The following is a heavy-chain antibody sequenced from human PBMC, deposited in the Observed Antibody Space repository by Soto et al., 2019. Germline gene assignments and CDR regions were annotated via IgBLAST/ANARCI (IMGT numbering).Heavy chain of an antibody. CDR3: AKDSRDGYMCYDY. CDR2: ISYNGSNK. D-gene: IGHD5-12*01. Sequence: GGSLSLCCASSGFTYISYGIHWVSQAPGKGREWLAVISYNGSNKSYTESVKGRFTISRDNSKNTLDLQMSSLRDENTAVYHCAKDSRDGYMCYDYWGERTLVTVYS. CDR1: GFTYISYG. V-gene: IGHV3-30*18. J-gene: IGHJ4*02.